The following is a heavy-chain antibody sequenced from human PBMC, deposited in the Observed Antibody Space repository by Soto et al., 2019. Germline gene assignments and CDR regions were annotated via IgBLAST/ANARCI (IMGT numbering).Heavy chain of an antibody. Sequence: QVQLVESGGGVVQPGRSLRLSCAASGFIFNTYGMHWVRQAPGKGLEWLAVVWYDGSKQYYADSVKGRFNISKDNSKNMVYLQMNRLRAEDTAVYYCARAVRGVAIGCLGQGTLVTVSS. CDR1: GFIFNTYG. CDR2: VWYDGSKQ. D-gene: IGHD3-10*01. CDR3: ARAVRGVAIGC. J-gene: IGHJ4*02. V-gene: IGHV3-33*01.